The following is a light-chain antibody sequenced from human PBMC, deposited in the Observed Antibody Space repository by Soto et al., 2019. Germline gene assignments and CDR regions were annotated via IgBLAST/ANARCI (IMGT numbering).Light chain of an antibody. Sequence: EIVLTQSPGTLSLSPGERAILSCRASQSVTSTYLTWYQQKPGQAPRLLIYGASSRATGIPDRFSGSGSGTDFTLTISRLEPEDFAVYYCHQYGSSLPTFGQGTKVEIK. CDR3: HQYGSSLPT. CDR1: QSVTSTY. J-gene: IGKJ1*01. V-gene: IGKV3-20*01. CDR2: GAS.